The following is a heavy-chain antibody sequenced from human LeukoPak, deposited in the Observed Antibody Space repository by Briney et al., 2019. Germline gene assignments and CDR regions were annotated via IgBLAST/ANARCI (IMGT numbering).Heavy chain of an antibody. V-gene: IGHV1-8*01. CDR1: GYTFTSYD. CDR3: AKEREYGTMIVVVITYFDY. Sequence: ASVKVSCKASGYTFTSYDINWVRQATGQGLEWMGWMNPNSGNTGYAQKFQGRVTMTRNTSISTAYMELSSLRAEDTAVYYCAKEREYGTMIVVVITYFDYWGQGTLVTVSS. CDR2: MNPNSGNT. J-gene: IGHJ4*02. D-gene: IGHD3-22*01.